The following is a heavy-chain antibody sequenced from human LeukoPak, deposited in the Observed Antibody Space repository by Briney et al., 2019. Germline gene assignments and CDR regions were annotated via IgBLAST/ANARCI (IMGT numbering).Heavy chain of an antibody. J-gene: IGHJ3*02. Sequence: PGGSLRLSCVASGFTFSTNSMTWVRQAPGMGLEWVSRIEQNGDEKYYVDSVKGRFTISRDNAKNSLYLQMNSLRAEDTAVYYCARGLWSFDIWGQGTLVTVSS. V-gene: IGHV3-7*01. CDR1: GFTFSTNS. CDR2: IEQNGDEK. D-gene: IGHD5-18*01. CDR3: ARGLWSFDI.